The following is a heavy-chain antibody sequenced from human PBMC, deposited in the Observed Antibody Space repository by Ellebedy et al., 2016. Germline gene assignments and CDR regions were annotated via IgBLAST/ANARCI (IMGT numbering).Heavy chain of an antibody. CDR1: AGSISSGDYY. CDR3: ARVVDCSSTSCYIDY. Sequence: SETLSLTXTVSAGSISSGDYYWSWIRQPPGKGLEWIGYIYYSGSTYYNPSLKSRVTISVDTSKNQFSLKLSSVTAADTAVYYCARVVDCSSTSCYIDYWGQGTLVTVSS. CDR2: IYYSGST. V-gene: IGHV4-30-4*01. J-gene: IGHJ4*02. D-gene: IGHD2-2*02.